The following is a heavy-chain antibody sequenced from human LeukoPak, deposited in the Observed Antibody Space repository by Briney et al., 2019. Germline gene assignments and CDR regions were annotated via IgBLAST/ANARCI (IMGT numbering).Heavy chain of an antibody. CDR1: GGTFSSYA. CDR3: ASPLQTRFLEWLSPFDY. D-gene: IGHD3-3*01. Sequence: ASVKVSCKASGGTFSSYAISWVRQAPGQGLEWMGGIIPIFGTANYAQKFQGRVTITADESTSTAYMELSSLRSEDTAVYYCASPLQTRFLEWLSPFDYWGQGTLVTVSS. J-gene: IGHJ4*02. V-gene: IGHV1-69*13. CDR2: IIPIFGTA.